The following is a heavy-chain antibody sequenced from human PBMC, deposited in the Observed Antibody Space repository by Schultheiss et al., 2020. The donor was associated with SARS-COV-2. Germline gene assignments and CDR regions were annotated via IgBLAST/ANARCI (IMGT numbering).Heavy chain of an antibody. D-gene: IGHD6-13*01. CDR2: INPDGSST. CDR1: GFTFSSYG. CDR3: AYSRPLEASPNWFDP. Sequence: GESLKISCAASGFTFSSYGMHWVRQAPGKGLVWVSRINPDGSSTGYADSAKGRFTISRDNAKNTLYLQMNSLRAEDTAVYYCAYSRPLEASPNWFDPWGQGTLVTVSS. V-gene: IGHV3-74*01. J-gene: IGHJ5*02.